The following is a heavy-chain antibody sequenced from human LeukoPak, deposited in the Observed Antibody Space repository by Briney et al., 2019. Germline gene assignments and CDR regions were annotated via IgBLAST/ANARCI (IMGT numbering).Heavy chain of an antibody. D-gene: IGHD6-13*01. V-gene: IGHV1-69*05. CDR3: ARGLIAAAAGY. CDR2: GIPFSGAG. J-gene: IGHJ4*02. Sequence: SVKVSCKASGGILTNYPVSWVRLAPGHGLEWVGGGIPFSGAGSIAQHFHGRVTITTDESTGTAYMELSSLRSEDTAVYYCARGLIAAAAGYWGQGTLVTVSS. CDR1: GGILTNYP.